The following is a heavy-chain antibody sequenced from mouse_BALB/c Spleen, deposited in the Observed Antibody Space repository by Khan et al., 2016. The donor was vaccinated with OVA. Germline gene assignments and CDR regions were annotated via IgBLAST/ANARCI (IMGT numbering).Heavy chain of an antibody. CDR2: IDPANGNT. CDR3: ATLGVYAMDY. CDR1: GFNIKDTY. J-gene: IGHJ4*01. Sequence: VQLQQSGAELVKPGASVKLSCTASGFNIKDTYMHWVKQRPEQGLEWIGTIDPANGNTKYDPKFQGKATITTDTSSNPAYLQLSSLTSEDTAVYYCATLGVYAMDYWGQGTSVTVSS. V-gene: IGHV14-3*02.